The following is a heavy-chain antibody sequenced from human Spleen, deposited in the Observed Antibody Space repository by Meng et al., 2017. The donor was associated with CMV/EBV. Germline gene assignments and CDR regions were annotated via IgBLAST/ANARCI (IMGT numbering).Heavy chain of an antibody. Sequence: ASVKVSCKASGYIFTDYYMHWVRQAPGQGPEWMGWISVYNGDTNYAQNFQGRVTMTTDTSTSTAYMELRSLRSDDTAVYYCARSPSAFDGFDVWGQGTMVTVSS. J-gene: IGHJ3*01. V-gene: IGHV1-18*04. CDR1: GYIFTDYY. CDR2: ISVYNGDT. CDR3: ARSPSAFDGFDV.